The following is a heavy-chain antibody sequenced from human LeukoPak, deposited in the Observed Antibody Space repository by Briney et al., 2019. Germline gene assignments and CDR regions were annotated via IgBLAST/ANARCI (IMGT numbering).Heavy chain of an antibody. J-gene: IGHJ4*02. D-gene: IGHD2-2*01. CDR2: NSGSGGST. V-gene: IGHV3-23*01. Sequence: HGGSLRLSCAASGFTFSSYAMSWIRQAPGKGLEWVSANSGSGGSTYYADSVKGRFTISRDNSKNTLYLQMNSLRAEDTAVYYCAKEVVVVPAAMGVDYWGQGTLVTVSS. CDR3: AKEVVVVPAAMGVDY. CDR1: GFTFSSYA.